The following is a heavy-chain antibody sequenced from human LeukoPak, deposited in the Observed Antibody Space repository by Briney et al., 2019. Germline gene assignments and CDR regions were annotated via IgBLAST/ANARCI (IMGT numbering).Heavy chain of an antibody. CDR3: ASKSKDCSGGSCYHGMDV. CDR2: INTNTGNP. CDR1: GYTLSELS. V-gene: IGHV7-4-1*02. Sequence: ASVKVSCKVSGYTLSELSMHWVRQAPGQGLEWMGWINTNTGNPTHAQGFTGRFVFSLDTSVSTAYLQISSLKAEDTAVYYCASKSKDCSGGSCYHGMDVWGQGTTVTVSS. D-gene: IGHD2-15*01. J-gene: IGHJ6*02.